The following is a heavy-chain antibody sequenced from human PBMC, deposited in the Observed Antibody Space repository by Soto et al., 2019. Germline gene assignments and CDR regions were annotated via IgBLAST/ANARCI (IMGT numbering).Heavy chain of an antibody. Sequence: QVQLVESGGGVVQPGRSLRLSCAASGFAFSSYGMHWVRQAPGKGLEWVTVIWSGGSDKYYADSVKGRFTISRDNSKNTLYLQMNSPRAEDTAVYYCARVYGSGTYPIDYWGQGTLVTVSS. J-gene: IGHJ4*02. CDR2: IWSGGSDK. CDR1: GFAFSSYG. D-gene: IGHD3-10*01. CDR3: ARVYGSGTYPIDY. V-gene: IGHV3-33*01.